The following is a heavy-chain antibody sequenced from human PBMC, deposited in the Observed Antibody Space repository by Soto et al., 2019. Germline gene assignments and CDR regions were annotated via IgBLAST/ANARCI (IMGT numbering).Heavy chain of an antibody. CDR1: GFTFRSYN. Sequence: SLRLSCAASGFTFRSYNMNWVRQSPGKGLDWLSYISSSSSTIYYADSVKGRFTISRDNAKNSLYLQMNSLRDDDTAMYYCARGGTIAVTTIGDYWGQGTLVTVPQ. J-gene: IGHJ4*01. D-gene: IGHD5-12*01. CDR2: ISSSSSTI. V-gene: IGHV3-48*02. CDR3: ARGGTIAVTTIGDY.